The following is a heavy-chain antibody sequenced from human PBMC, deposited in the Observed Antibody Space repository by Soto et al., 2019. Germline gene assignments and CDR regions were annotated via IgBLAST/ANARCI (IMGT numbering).Heavy chain of an antibody. V-gene: IGHV4-4*02. J-gene: IGHJ3*02. D-gene: IGHD3-9*01. Sequence: QVQLQESGPGLVKPSGTLSLTCVITNGSISSSNWWSWVRQPPGKGLEWIGEIYHTGRTNYNPSLRSRVTMSIEKSNNRFSLRLSSLTAADTAVYYCVRDEAHYDILTGSSLGRAFDIWGQGTMVTVSS. CDR3: VRDEAHYDILTGSSLGRAFDI. CDR1: NGSISSSNW. CDR2: IYHTGRT.